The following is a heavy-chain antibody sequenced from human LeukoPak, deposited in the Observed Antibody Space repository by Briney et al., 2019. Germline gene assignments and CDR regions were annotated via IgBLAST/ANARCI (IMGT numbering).Heavy chain of an antibody. CDR1: GYTFTSYD. CDR3: ARLGYCSSTSCSLARGHYYYFDY. Sequence: ASVKVSCKASGYTFTSYDINWVRQATGQGLEWMGWMNPNSGNTGYAQKFQGRVTMTRNTSISTAYMELSSLRSEDTAVYYCARLGYCSSTSCSLARGHYYYFDYWGQGTLVTVSS. D-gene: IGHD2-2*01. V-gene: IGHV1-8*01. CDR2: MNPNSGNT. J-gene: IGHJ4*02.